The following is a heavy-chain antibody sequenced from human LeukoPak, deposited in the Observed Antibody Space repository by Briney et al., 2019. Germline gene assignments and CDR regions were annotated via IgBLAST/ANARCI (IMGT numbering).Heavy chain of an antibody. D-gene: IGHD2-8*01. CDR3: TRAPGPTRTSGAPGD. J-gene: IGHJ4*02. CDR1: GFTVSTNY. CDR2: IYGGGTT. Sequence: GGSLTLSCAASGFTVSTNYMTWVRQAPGKGLEWVSVIYGGGTTFYADSVKGRFTISRDNYKNTLYLQMNSLRAEDTAVYYCTRAPGPTRTSGAPGDWGQGTLLTVSS. V-gene: IGHV3-53*01.